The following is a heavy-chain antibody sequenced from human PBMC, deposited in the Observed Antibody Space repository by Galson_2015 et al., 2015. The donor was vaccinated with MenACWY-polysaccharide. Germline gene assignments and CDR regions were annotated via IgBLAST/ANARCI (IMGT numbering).Heavy chain of an antibody. CDR3: ARDTGVSRTDDWSFDL. D-gene: IGHD1-7*01. CDR2: IKQDGSEE. V-gene: IGHV3-7*01. J-gene: IGHJ2*01. CDR1: GFSFRSYW. Sequence: SLRLSCAASGFSFRSYWMSWVRQAPGKGLEWVADIKQDGSEEYYVDSVKGRFAISRDNARNSLYLQMNSLRAEDTAVYFCARDTGVSRTDDWSFDLWGRGSQVTVFS.